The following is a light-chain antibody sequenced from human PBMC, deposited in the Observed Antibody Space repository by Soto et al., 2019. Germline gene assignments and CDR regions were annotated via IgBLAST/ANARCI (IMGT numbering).Light chain of an antibody. CDR1: NIGSKS. Sequence: SYVLTQPPSVSVAPGQTAKITCGGNNIGSKSVHWYQQKPGQAPIMVVCDNTDRPSGIPERFSGSNSGNTAALTISRVEAGDEADYYCHVWDSSSAHHVLGTGTKVTVL. CDR3: HVWDSSSAHHV. J-gene: IGLJ1*01. V-gene: IGLV3-21*02. CDR2: DNT.